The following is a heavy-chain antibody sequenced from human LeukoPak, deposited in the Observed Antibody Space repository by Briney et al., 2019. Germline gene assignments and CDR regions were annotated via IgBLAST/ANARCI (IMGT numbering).Heavy chain of an antibody. Sequence: SETLSLTCAAYGAALRGYFYSWIRQPPGKGLEWIGEINDSGDINYNPSLKTRVSISTDKPKNQIFLRLSSVTAADSAVYYCARRVDVDLNDGVWFHTLHVWGKGTTVIVSS. CDR3: ARRVDVDLNDGVWFHTLHV. D-gene: IGHD5-12*01. V-gene: IGHV4-34*01. J-gene: IGHJ6*04. CDR2: INDSGDI. CDR1: GAALRGYF.